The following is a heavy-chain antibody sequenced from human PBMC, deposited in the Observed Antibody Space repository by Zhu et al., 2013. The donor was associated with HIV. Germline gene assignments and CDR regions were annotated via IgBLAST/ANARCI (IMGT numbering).Heavy chain of an antibody. CDR1: GYTFTDYY. Sequence: VQLVQSGAEVKEPGASVKVSCKASGYTFTDYYIHWVRQAPGRGLEWMGWINPNGGGTNYAQNFQGRVTMTRDTSISTASMELSRLRSDDTAVYYCARTPAYNIGWYRWFDPWGQGTLVTVSS. CDR3: ARTPAYNIGWYRWFDP. D-gene: IGHD6-19*01. V-gene: IGHV1-2*02. J-gene: IGHJ5*02. CDR2: INPNGGGT.